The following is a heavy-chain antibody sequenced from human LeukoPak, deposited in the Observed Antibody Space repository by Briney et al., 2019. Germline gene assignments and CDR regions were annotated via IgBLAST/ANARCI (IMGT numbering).Heavy chain of an antibody. J-gene: IGHJ4*02. CDR3: ARGAVRGGTNFDY. CDR1: GDSVSGSPAV. V-gene: IGHV6-1*01. Sequence: SQTLSLTCAISGDSVSGSPAVWNWIRQSPSRGLEWLGRAYYRSKWYIDYAVSVKGRITITPDTSKNQFSLQLNSVAPEDTAVYYCARGAVRGGTNFDYWGQGTLVTVSS. CDR2: AYYRSKWYI. D-gene: IGHD3-10*01.